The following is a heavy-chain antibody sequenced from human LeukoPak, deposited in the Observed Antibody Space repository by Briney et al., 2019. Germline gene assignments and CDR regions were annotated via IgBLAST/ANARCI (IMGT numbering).Heavy chain of an antibody. J-gene: IGHJ5*02. Sequence: PSETLSLTCVAYGASFSGYYWSWIRQPPGKGLECIGEINDGGTTNYNPSLKSRVSISIDRSKNHFYLILTSVTAADTATYYCARSFYSNYDKWFDPWGQGTLVTV. D-gene: IGHD4-11*01. V-gene: IGHV4-34*01. CDR1: GASFSGYY. CDR3: ARSFYSNYDKWFDP. CDR2: INDGGTT.